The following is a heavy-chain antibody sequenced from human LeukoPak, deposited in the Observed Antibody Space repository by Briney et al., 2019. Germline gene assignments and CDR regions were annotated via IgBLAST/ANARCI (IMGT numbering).Heavy chain of an antibody. D-gene: IGHD2-2*02. CDR1: GFTFSSYS. Sequence: GGSLRLSCAASGFTFSSYSMNWVRQAPGKGLEWVSSISSSSSYIYYADSVKGRFTISRDNSKNTLYLQMDSLRAEDTAVYYCAKNRIPTAITPDSWGQGTLVTVSS. CDR2: ISSSSSYI. J-gene: IGHJ5*01. CDR3: AKNRIPTAITPDS. V-gene: IGHV3-21*01.